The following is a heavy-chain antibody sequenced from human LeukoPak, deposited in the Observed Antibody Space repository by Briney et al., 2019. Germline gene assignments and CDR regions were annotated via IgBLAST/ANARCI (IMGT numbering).Heavy chain of an antibody. J-gene: IGHJ4*02. CDR1: GGSISGYY. CDR3: ARGSADY. Sequence: SETLSLTCTVSGGSISGYYWSWIRQPPGKGLEWIAYIYYSGSTNYNPSLKSRVTISVDTSKNQFSLKLSSVTAADTAVYYCARGSADYWGQGTLVTVSS. V-gene: IGHV4-59*08. CDR2: IYYSGST.